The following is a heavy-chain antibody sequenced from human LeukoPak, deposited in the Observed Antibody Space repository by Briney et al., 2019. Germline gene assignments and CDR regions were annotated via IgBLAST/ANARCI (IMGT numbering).Heavy chain of an antibody. J-gene: IGHJ3*02. Sequence: SATLSLTCTVSGGSISSYYWSWSRQPPGEGRVWIGHIYYSGSTNYNPSLKSRVTISVDTSKNQFSLKLSSVTAADTAVYYCARVTPEYNWNDANDAFDIWGQGTMVTVSS. D-gene: IGHD1-1*01. CDR3: ARVTPEYNWNDANDAFDI. CDR2: IYYSGST. V-gene: IGHV4-59*13. CDR1: GGSISSYY.